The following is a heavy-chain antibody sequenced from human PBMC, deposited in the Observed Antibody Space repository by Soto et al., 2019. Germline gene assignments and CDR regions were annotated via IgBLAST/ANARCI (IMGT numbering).Heavy chain of an antibody. D-gene: IGHD3-16*01. Sequence: QVQLVESGGGVVQPGRSLRLSCAASGFSFSNYVLHWVRQAPGKGLEWVAVMSSGGGNKFYTDSVKGRFTISRDNSKNTLYLQMNSLRTEDTAGYFCARGGEGPFFDNWGQGTLVSVSS. V-gene: IGHV3-30-3*01. CDR2: MSSGGGNK. CDR1: GFSFSNYV. J-gene: IGHJ4*02. CDR3: ARGGEGPFFDN.